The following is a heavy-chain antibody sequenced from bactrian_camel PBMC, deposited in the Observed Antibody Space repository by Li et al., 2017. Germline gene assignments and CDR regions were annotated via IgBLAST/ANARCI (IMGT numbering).Heavy chain of an antibody. CDR1: GYPLVKNC. J-gene: IGHJ4*01. Sequence: HVQLVESGGDSVQAGGSLRLSCAASGYPLVKNCMGWFRQAPGKEPEGVAAQRDAATYYADSVKGRFSISRDIANHTLYLQMSNLKPEDTALYYCVSRVGMCGPNWSKLRFDSRGPGTQVTVS. V-gene: IGHV3S55*01. CDR2: QRDAAT. CDR3: VSRVGMCGPNWSKLRFDS. D-gene: IGHD1*01.